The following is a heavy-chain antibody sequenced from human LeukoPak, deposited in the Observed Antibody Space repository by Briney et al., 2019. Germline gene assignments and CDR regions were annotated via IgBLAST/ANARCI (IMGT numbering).Heavy chain of an antibody. CDR2: IDPNSGGT. V-gene: IGHV1-2*02. Sequence: AASVKVSCKASGYTFTAYYIHWVRQAPGQGLEWLGWIDPNSGGTTYSQRFQGRVTMTTDTSSSTAYMELRSLGSDDTAVYYCARNRDHVNDNWGQGTLVTVST. J-gene: IGHJ4*02. D-gene: IGHD1-14*01. CDR1: GYTFTAYY. CDR3: ARNRDHVNDN.